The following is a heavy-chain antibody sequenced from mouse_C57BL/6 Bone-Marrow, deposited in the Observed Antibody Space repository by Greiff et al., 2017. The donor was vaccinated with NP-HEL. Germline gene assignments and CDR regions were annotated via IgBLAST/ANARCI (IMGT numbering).Heavy chain of an antibody. J-gene: IGHJ4*01. D-gene: IGHD2-4*01. CDR1: GYTFTDYY. CDR2: INPYNGGT. V-gene: IGHV1-26*01. Sequence: EVQLQQSGPELVKPGASVKISCKASGYTFTDYYMNWVKQSHGTSLEWIGDINPYNGGTSYNQKFKGKATLTVEKSSSTDYMELRSLTSEDSAVYYCARATYYDYDGAMDYWGQGTSVTVSS. CDR3: ARATYYDYDGAMDY.